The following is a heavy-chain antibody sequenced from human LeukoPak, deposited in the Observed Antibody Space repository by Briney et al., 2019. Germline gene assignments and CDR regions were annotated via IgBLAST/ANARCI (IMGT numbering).Heavy chain of an antibody. J-gene: IGHJ4*02. Sequence: GASVKVSCKVSGYTLTELSMHWVRQAPGKGLEWMGGFDPEDGETFYAQKFQGRVTMTEDTSTDTAYMELSSLRSEDTAVYYCAREPSTVTTREMDYWGQGTLVTVSS. CDR1: GYTLTELS. CDR2: FDPEDGET. V-gene: IGHV1-24*01. CDR3: AREPSTVTTREMDY. D-gene: IGHD4-17*01.